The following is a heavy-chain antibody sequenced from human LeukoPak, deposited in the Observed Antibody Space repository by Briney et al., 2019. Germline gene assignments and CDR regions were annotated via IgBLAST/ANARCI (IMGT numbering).Heavy chain of an antibody. CDR2: ISSSGSTI. CDR3: ARDLYNSGRSGIREFDY. CDR1: GFTFSSYE. V-gene: IGHV3-48*03. D-gene: IGHD5-12*01. Sequence: PGGSLRLSCAASGFTFSSYEMNWVRQAPGKGLEWVSYISSSGSTIYYADSVKGRFTISRDNAKNSLYLQMNSLRAEDTAVYYCARDLYNSGRSGIREFDYWGQGTLVTVSS. J-gene: IGHJ4*02.